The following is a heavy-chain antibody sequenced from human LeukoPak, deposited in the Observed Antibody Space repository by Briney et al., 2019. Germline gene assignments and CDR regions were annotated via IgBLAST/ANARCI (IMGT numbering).Heavy chain of an antibody. Sequence: ASVKVSCKASGGTFSSYAISWVRQAPGHGLEWMGGIIPIFGTANYAQKFQGRVTITADESTSTAYMELSSLRSEDTAVYYFARKETLDNWFDPWGQGTLVTVSS. CDR3: ARKETLDNWFDP. CDR2: IIPIFGTA. CDR1: GGTFSSYA. J-gene: IGHJ5*02. V-gene: IGHV1-69*13.